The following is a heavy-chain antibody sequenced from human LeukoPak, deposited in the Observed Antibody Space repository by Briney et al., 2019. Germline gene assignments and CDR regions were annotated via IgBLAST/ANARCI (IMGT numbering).Heavy chain of an antibody. D-gene: IGHD4-11*01. J-gene: IGHJ6*03. CDR3: ARDGKVTTSYYYYYYYMDV. V-gene: IGHV3-48*03. CDR2: ISSSGGTM. Sequence: GGSLRLSCAASGFSFSSYEMNWVRQVAGEGLEWVSYISSSGGTMYYADSVKGRFTISRDNTKNSLYLQMNSLRAEDTAVYYCARDGKVTTSYYYYYYYMDVWGKGTTVTVSS. CDR1: GFSFSSYE.